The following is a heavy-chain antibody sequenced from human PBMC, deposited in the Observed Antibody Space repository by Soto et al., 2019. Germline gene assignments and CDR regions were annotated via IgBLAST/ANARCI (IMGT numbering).Heavy chain of an antibody. V-gene: IGHV5-51*01. CDR1: GYSFTTYW. CDR3: AREGYDILTGYYKTYYYYGMDV. D-gene: IGHD3-9*01. CDR2: IYPGDSDT. J-gene: IGHJ6*02. Sequence: SLKISCKGSGYSFTTYWIGWVRQMPGKGLEWMGMIYPGDSDTRYSPSFQGQVTISADKSISTAYLQWSSLKASDTAMYYCAREGYDILTGYYKTYYYYGMDVWGQGTTVTVSS.